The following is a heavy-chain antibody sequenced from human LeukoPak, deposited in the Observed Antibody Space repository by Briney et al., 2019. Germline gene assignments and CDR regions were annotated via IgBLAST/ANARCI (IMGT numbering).Heavy chain of an antibody. Sequence: GESLKISCKGSGYKFSTYWIAWVRQMPGKGLEWMGIIYPGDSDTRYSPSFQGQVTISADRSISTAYLQRSTLKASDTAMYYCARRDSSSYGLDVWGQGTTVTVSS. J-gene: IGHJ6*02. D-gene: IGHD6-13*01. CDR2: IYPGDSDT. V-gene: IGHV5-51*01. CDR3: ARRDSSSYGLDV. CDR1: GYKFSTYW.